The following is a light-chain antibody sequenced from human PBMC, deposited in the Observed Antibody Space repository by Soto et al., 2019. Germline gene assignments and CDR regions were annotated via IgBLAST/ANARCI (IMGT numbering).Light chain of an antibody. V-gene: IGKV3-20*01. CDR3: KSYGGSQT. Sequence: EIVLTQSPGTLSLSPGERATLSCRASQSVNSLYLAWYQQKPGQAPRLLIYGASSRATGIPDRFSGSGSGKVFPLTISRREPEDFAVYFGKSYGGSQTFGGGTRVEIK. CDR1: QSVNSLY. CDR2: GAS. J-gene: IGKJ4*01.